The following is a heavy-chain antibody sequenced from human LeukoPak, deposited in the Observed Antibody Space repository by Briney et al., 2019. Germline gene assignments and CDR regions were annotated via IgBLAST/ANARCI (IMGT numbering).Heavy chain of an antibody. V-gene: IGHV3-7*01. CDR3: ARGSSAGASLRHDY. D-gene: IGHD1-26*01. J-gene: IGHJ4*02. CDR2: IKQDGSEE. CDR1: GFTFSSYW. Sequence: GGSLRLSCAASGFTFSSYWMSWVRQAAGKGLEWVANIKQDGSEENFVDSVKGRFTTSRDNAKKSLYLQMNSLRAEDTAVYYCARGSSAGASLRHDYWGQGTLVTVSS.